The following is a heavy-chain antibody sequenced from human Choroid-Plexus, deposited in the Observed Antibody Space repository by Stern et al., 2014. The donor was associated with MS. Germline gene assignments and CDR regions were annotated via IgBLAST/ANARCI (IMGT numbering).Heavy chain of an antibody. CDR2: ISYDANK. CDR3: AKDRQYLTFFFDF. V-gene: IGHV3-30*18. Sequence: QVQLVESGGGVVQPGRPLRLSCAASGFSFSSFGMHWVRQAPGKGLAWGPLISYDANKDYAASVKGRFAISKDNSKNTLYLQMNSLRAEDTAVYYCAKDRQYLTFFFDFWGQGSLVTVSS. D-gene: IGHD2/OR15-2a*01. CDR1: GFSFSSFG. J-gene: IGHJ4*02.